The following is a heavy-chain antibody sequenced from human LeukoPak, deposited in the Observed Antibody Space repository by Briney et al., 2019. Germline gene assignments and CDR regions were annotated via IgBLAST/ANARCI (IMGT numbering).Heavy chain of an antibody. J-gene: IGHJ4*02. CDR2: ISSSGDIV. Sequence: GGSLRLSCAASGFTFSEYYMSWIRQAPGKGLEWVADISSSGDIVSYGESVQGRFTISRDNAKDSLPLQLNSLRADDTAVYYCAREIVAGTFDYWGQGTLVTVSS. CDR3: AREIVAGTFDY. D-gene: IGHD5-12*01. CDR1: GFTFSEYY. V-gene: IGHV3-11*01.